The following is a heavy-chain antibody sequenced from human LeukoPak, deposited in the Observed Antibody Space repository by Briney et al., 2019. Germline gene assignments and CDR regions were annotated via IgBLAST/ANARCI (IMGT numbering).Heavy chain of an antibody. V-gene: IGHV4-59*01. J-gene: IGHJ3*02. CDR3: ASQTSNYEILTGRGAFDI. CDR1: GGSISSYY. CDR2: IYYSGST. D-gene: IGHD3-9*01. Sequence: SETLSLTCAVSGGSISSYYWSWIRQPPGKGLEWIGYIYYSGSTNYNPSLKSRVTISVDTSKNQFSLKLSSVTAADTAVYYCASQTSNYEILTGRGAFDIWGQGTMVTVSS.